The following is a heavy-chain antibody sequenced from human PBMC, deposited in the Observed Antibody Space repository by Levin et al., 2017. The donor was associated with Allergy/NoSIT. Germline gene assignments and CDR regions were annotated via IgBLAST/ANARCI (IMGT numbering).Heavy chain of an antibody. CDR1: GFTFDDYA. Sequence: GGSLRLSCAASGFTFDDYAMHWVRQAPGKGLEWVSGISWNSGSIGYADSVKGRFTISRDNAKNSLYLQMNSLRAEDTALYYCAKDQSRLGIRGDAFDIWGQGTMVTVSS. CDR2: ISWNSGSI. V-gene: IGHV3-9*01. CDR3: AKDQSRLGIRGDAFDI. D-gene: IGHD7-27*01. J-gene: IGHJ3*02.